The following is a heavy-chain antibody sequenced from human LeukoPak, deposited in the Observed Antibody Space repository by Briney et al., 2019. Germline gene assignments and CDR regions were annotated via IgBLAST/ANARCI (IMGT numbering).Heavy chain of an antibody. Sequence: GRSLRLSCAASGFTFSSYGMHRVRQAPGKGLEWVAVISYDGSNKYYADSVKGRFTISRDNSKNTLYLQMNSLRAEDTAVYYCAKQYYWGQGTLVTVSS. CDR2: ISYDGSNK. CDR3: AKQYY. CDR1: GFTFSSYG. J-gene: IGHJ4*02. V-gene: IGHV3-30*18.